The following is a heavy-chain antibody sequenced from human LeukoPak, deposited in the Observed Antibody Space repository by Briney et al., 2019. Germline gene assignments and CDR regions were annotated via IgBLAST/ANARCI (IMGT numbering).Heavy chain of an antibody. CDR3: ARGGVVVVTEGYFDY. Sequence: PGGSLRLSCAASGFTFSSYWMSWVRQAPGKGLEWVANIKQDGSEKYYVDSVKGRFTISRDNSKNALYLQMNSLRAEDTAVYYCARGGVVVVTEGYFDYWGQGTLVTVSS. CDR1: GFTFSSYW. CDR2: IKQDGSEK. V-gene: IGHV3-7*03. J-gene: IGHJ4*02. D-gene: IGHD3-22*01.